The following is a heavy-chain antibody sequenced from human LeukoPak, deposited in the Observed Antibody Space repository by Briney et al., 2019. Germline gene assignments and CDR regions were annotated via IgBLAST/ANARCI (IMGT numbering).Heavy chain of an antibody. CDR3: ARLGDDAAHLDY. J-gene: IGHJ4*02. D-gene: IGHD3-16*01. Sequence: SETLSLTCTVSGGSISSNPYYWAWLRQPPGKGLEWIGSIHYSGSTYYNPSLKSRFTISVDTSKNQLSLNLSSVTAADTAVYYRARLGDDAAHLDYWGQGTLVTVSS. CDR1: GGSISSNPYY. V-gene: IGHV4-39*01. CDR2: IHYSGST.